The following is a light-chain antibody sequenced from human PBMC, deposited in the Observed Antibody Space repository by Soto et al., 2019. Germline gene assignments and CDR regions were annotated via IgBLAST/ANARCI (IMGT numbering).Light chain of an antibody. CDR2: RTN. Sequence: QTVVTQEPSFSVSPGGTVTLTCGLSSGSVSTSYYPSWYQQTPGQAPRTLIYRTNTRSSGVPDRLSGSILGNKAAHTITGAQADDEYDYYCVLYMGSGIWVFGGGTKLTVL. V-gene: IGLV8-61*01. CDR3: VLYMGSGIWV. J-gene: IGLJ3*02. CDR1: SGSVSTSYY.